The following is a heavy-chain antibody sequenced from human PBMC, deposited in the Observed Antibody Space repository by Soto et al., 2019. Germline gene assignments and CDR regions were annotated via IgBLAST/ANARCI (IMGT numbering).Heavy chain of an antibody. CDR1: GFTFIRYW. CDR2: IDSYGSAT. V-gene: IGHV3-74*01. J-gene: IGHJ4*02. Sequence: GAPRLSCAASGFTFIRYWMHWVRQAPGKGLVWVLSIDSYGSATSKGDSVECRFTISIDKVKNTLYLQLNSLRAENTAVYYCATGCVQGLSLQPPTDYSVQGPQVSVAS. CDR3: ATGCVQGLSLQPPTDY. D-gene: IGHD6-25*01.